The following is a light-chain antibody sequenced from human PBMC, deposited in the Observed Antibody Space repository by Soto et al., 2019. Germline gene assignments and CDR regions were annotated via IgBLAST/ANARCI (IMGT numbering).Light chain of an antibody. CDR2: GAS. J-gene: IGKJ3*01. CDR1: QTVTDSY. V-gene: IGKV3-20*01. CDR3: QHYGKSPLFV. Sequence: EIVLTQSPGTLSVSLGERATLSCKASQTVTDSYLAWYHLKPGQAPRLVIYGASVRATGIPDRFSGSRSGTDFSLTISRVDPEDFGVYFCQHYGKSPLFVFGPGTTVDV.